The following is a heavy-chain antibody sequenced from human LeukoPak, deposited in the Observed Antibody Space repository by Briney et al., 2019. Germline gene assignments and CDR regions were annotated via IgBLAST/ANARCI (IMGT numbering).Heavy chain of an antibody. D-gene: IGHD3-10*01. CDR1: GGSIKNYY. J-gene: IGHJ6*03. V-gene: IGHV4-59*01. CDR2: IYYSGST. CDR3: ARDVPRGTGYMDV. Sequence: SETLSLTCTVSGGSIKNYYWTWIRQPPGKGLEWIGYIYYSGSTSSNPSLKSRVTISVDTSKNQFSLRLKYVTAADTAVYYCARDVPRGTGYMDVWGKGTTVTVSS.